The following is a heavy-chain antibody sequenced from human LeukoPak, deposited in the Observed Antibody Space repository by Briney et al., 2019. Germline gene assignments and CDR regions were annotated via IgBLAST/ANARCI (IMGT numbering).Heavy chain of an antibody. D-gene: IGHD6-13*01. Sequence: GGSLRLSCAASGFTVSSNYMSWVRQAPGKGLEWVSVIYSGGSTYYADSVKGRFTISRDNSKNTLYLQMNSLRAEDTAVYYCARADYSSWYYFDYWGQGTLVTVSS. CDR1: GFTVSSNY. CDR2: IYSGGST. CDR3: ARADYSSWYYFDY. J-gene: IGHJ4*02. V-gene: IGHV3-53*01.